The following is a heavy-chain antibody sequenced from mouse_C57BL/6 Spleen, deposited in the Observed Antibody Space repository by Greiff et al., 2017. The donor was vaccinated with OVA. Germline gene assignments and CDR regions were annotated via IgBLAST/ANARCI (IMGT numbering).Heavy chain of an antibody. CDR1: GYTFTSYW. D-gene: IGHD1-1*01. J-gene: IGHJ2*01. Sequence: VQLQQPGAELVKPGASVKMSCKASGYTFTSYWITWVKQRPGQGLEWIGDIYPGSGRTKYNEKIKNKATLTVDTSSITAYMQLSSSTSEDSAVYYCAIFGSSLYYFDYWGQGTTLTVSS. CDR2: IYPGSGRT. V-gene: IGHV1-55*01. CDR3: AIFGSSLYYFDY.